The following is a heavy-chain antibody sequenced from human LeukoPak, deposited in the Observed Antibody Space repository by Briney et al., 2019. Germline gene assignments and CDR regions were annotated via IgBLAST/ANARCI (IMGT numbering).Heavy chain of an antibody. CDR3: AIFDYAWGSYRRGFDY. J-gene: IGHJ4*02. D-gene: IGHD3-16*02. CDR2: IYPGDSDT. CDR1: GYSFTSYW. V-gene: IGHV5-51*01. Sequence: HGESLKISCQGSGYSFTSYWIGWVRQMPGKGLEWMGIIYPGDSDTRYSPSFQGQVTISADKSISTAYLQWSSLKASDTAMYYCAIFDYAWGSYRRGFDYWGQGTLVTVSS.